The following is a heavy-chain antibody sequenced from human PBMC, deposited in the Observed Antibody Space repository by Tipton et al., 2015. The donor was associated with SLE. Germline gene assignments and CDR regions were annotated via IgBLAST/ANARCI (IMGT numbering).Heavy chain of an antibody. J-gene: IGHJ4*02. Sequence: TLSLTCTVSGGSISSYYWSWIRQPPGKGLEWIGYIYYSGSTNYNPSLKSRVTISVDTSKNQFSLKLSSVTAADTAVYYCARAPQGIFDYWGQGTLVTVFS. D-gene: IGHD2-15*01. CDR2: IYYSGST. CDR3: ARAPQGIFDY. CDR1: GGSISSYY. V-gene: IGHV4-59*01.